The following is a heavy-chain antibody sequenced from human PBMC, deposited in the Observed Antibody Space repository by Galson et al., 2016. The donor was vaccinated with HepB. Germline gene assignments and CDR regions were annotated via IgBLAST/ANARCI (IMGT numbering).Heavy chain of an antibody. CDR1: GFTFSSYG. D-gene: IGHD6-13*01. Sequence: SLRLSCAVSGFTFSSYGMHWVRQAPGKGLEWVAVISYDGSNKYYAESVKGRFTISRDNSKNTLYLQMNSLRAEDTAVYYCAKDSGYTHSNYGMDVWGQGTTVTVSS. CDR2: ISYDGSNK. J-gene: IGHJ6*02. CDR3: AKDSGYTHSNYGMDV. V-gene: IGHV3-30*18.